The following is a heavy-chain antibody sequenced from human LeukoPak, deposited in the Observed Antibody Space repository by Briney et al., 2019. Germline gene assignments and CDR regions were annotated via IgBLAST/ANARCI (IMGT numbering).Heavy chain of an antibody. Sequence: GGSLRLSCAASGFTFSSYWMSWVRQAPGKGLEWVANIKQDGSEKYYVDSVKGRFTISRDNAKNSLYLQMNSLRVEDTAVYYCARGATGYYGSGSYVGGYWGQGTLVTVSS. V-gene: IGHV3-7*01. CDR2: IKQDGSEK. CDR1: GFTFSSYW. D-gene: IGHD3-10*01. J-gene: IGHJ4*02. CDR3: ARGATGYYGSGSYVGGY.